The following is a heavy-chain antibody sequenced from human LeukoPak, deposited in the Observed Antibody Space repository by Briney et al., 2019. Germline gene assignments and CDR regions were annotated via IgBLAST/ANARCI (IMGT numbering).Heavy chain of an antibody. CDR1: GFTFSSYS. CDR2: ISSSSYI. D-gene: IGHD3-10*01. J-gene: IGHJ4*02. V-gene: IGHV3-21*01. Sequence: PGGSLRLSCAASGFTFSSYSMNWVRQAPGKGLEWVSYISSSSYIYYADSVKGRFTISRDNDKNSLYLQMNSLRAEDTAVYYCARDPKYYYGSGSPAIDYWGQGTLVTVSS. CDR3: ARDPKYYYGSGSPAIDY.